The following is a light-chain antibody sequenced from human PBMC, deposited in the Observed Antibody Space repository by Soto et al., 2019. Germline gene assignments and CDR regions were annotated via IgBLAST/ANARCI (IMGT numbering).Light chain of an antibody. CDR1: QTISSW. J-gene: IGKJ1*01. Sequence: DIQMTQSPSTLSGSVGDRVTITCRASQTISSWLAWYQQKPGKAPKLLIYKASTLKSGVPSRFSGSGSGIEFTLTIASLQPDDFATYYCQQYETFSGTFGPGTKVDIK. CDR3: QQYETFSGT. CDR2: KAS. V-gene: IGKV1-5*03.